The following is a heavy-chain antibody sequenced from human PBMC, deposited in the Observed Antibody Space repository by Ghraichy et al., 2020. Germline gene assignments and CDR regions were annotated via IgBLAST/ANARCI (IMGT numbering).Heavy chain of an antibody. CDR1: GFSFRTRGMC. V-gene: IGHV2-70*17. J-gene: IGHJ4*02. D-gene: IGHD2-2*01. CDR2: IDWDDDK. CDR3: ARLQYCSTTRCYYFDY. Sequence: SGPTLVKPTQTLTLTCTFSGFSFRTRGMCVSWVRQPPGKALEWLARIDWDDDKFYSTSLTTSLTISKDTSKNQVVLTMTNMDPVDTATYYCARLQYCSTTRCYYFDYWGQGTPVTVSS.